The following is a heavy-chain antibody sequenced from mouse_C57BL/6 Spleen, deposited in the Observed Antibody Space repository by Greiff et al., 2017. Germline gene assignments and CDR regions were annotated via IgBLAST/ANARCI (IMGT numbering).Heavy chain of an antibody. CDR2: IDPSDSET. V-gene: IGHV1-52*01. J-gene: IGHJ2*01. D-gene: IGHD1-1*01. Sequence: QVQLQQPGAELLGPGSVVKLSCKASGYTFTSYWMHWVKQRPIQGLEWIGNIDPSDSETHYNQKFKDKATLTVDKSSSTAYMQLSSVTTEDSAVYYCASRGFITAVVAANGFDYWGQGTTLTVSS. CDR1: GYTFTSYW. CDR3: ASRGFITAVVAANGFDY.